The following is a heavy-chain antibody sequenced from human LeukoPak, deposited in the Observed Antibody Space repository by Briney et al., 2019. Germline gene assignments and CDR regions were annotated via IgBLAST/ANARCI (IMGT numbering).Heavy chain of an antibody. CDR1: GGSISSSTSY. CDR2: IYYSGST. D-gene: IGHD3-9*01. Sequence: SETLSLTCAVSGGSISSSTSYWGWIRQPPGKGLEWIGSIYYSGSTYYNPSLKSRVTISVDTSKNQFSLKLSSVTAADTAVYYCARVYYDILTGYYPFDYWGQGTLVTVSS. V-gene: IGHV4-39*01. CDR3: ARVYYDILTGYYPFDY. J-gene: IGHJ4*02.